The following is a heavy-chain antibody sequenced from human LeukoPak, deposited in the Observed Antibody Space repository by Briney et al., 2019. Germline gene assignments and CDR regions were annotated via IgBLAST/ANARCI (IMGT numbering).Heavy chain of an antibody. CDR3: ARGPYYYDSSGYYH. V-gene: IGHV4-34*01. J-gene: IGHJ5*02. CDR1: GGSFSGYY. D-gene: IGHD3-22*01. CDR2: INHSGST. Sequence: SETLSLTCAVYGGSFSGYYWSWIRQPPGKGLEWIGEINHSGSTNYNPSLKSRVTISVDTSKNQFSLKLSSVTAADTAVYYCARGPYYYDSSGYYHWGQGTLVTVSS.